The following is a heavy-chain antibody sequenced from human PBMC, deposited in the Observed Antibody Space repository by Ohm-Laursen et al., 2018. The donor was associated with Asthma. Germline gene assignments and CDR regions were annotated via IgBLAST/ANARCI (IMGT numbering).Heavy chain of an antibody. J-gene: IGHJ4*02. CDR3: AKSSVSGWYSFDY. CDR1: GFTFSSYG. V-gene: IGHV3-30*18. CDR2: ISYDGSNK. Sequence: SLRLSCTASGFTFSSYGMHWVRPAPGKGLEWVAVISYDGSNKYYADSVKGRFTISRDNSKNTLYLQMNSLRAEDTAVYYCAKSSVSGWYSFDYGGQGTLVTVSS. D-gene: IGHD6-19*01.